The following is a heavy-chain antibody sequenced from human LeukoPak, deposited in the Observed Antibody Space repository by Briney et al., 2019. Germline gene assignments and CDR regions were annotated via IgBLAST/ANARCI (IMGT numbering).Heavy chain of an antibody. CDR1: GYTFTSYY. J-gene: IGHJ4*02. Sequence: GASVKVSCKASGYTFTSYYMHWVRQAPGQGLEWMGEIIPIFGTPNYAQKFQGRVTITADESTSTAYMELSSLQSEDTAVYYCARDKRVLPYYYDSSVYYYDYGGRGPLVTVSS. CDR2: IIPIFGTP. D-gene: IGHD3-22*01. CDR3: ARDKRVLPYYYDSSVYYYDY. V-gene: IGHV1-69*13.